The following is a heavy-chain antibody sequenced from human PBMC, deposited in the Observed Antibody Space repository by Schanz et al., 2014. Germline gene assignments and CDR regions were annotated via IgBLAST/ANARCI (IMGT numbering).Heavy chain of an antibody. CDR3: ARKVVATIGGYYDN. CDR2: ISGSSRTI. CDR1: GFTFGDYA. J-gene: IGHJ4*02. D-gene: IGHD5-12*01. Sequence: EVQLVESGGDLVQPGGSLRLSCAASGFTFGDYAMTWVRQAPGKGLEWVSYISGSSRTIYYADSMKGRFTVSRDNAENTLFLQMNSLRAEDTAVYYCARKVVATIGGYYDNWGQGTLVIVSS. V-gene: IGHV3-48*01.